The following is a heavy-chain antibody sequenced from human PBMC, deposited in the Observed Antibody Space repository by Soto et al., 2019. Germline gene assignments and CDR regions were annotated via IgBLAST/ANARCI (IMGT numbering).Heavy chain of an antibody. CDR3: ARDERITIFGVDNYYYYYGMDV. CDR2: IYYSGST. V-gene: IGHV4-59*01. J-gene: IGHJ6*02. CDR1: GGSISSYY. D-gene: IGHD3-3*01. Sequence: SETLSLTCTVSGGSISSYYWSWIRQPPGKGLEWIGYIYYSGSTNYNPSLKSRVTISVDTSKNQFSLKLSSVTAADTAVYYCARDERITIFGVDNYYYYYGMDVWGQGTTVTVSS.